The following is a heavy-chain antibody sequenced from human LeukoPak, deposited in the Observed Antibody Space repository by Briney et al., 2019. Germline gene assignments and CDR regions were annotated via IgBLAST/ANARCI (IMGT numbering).Heavy chain of an antibody. CDR2: ISYDGSNK. V-gene: IGHV3-30*18. D-gene: IGHD3-10*01. CDR3: AKDNDGGWFGEFLYYGMDV. CDR1: GFTFSSYG. J-gene: IGHJ6*02. Sequence: GGSLRLSCAASGFTFSSYGMHWVRQAPGKGLKWVAVISYDGSNKYYADSVKGRFTISRDNSKNTLYLQMNSLRAEDTAVYYCAKDNDGGWFGEFLYYGMDVWGQGTTVTVSS.